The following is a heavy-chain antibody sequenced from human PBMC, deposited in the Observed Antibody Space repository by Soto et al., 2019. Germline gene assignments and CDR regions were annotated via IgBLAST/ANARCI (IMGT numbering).Heavy chain of an antibody. CDR1: GYTFTSFY. Sequence: QVQLVQSGAEVKKPGASVKVSCKASGYTFTSFYMHWVRQAPGQGLEWMGIINPSGTTTDYAQKFQGRVTMTRDTSTSTYYMELSRLTSEDTAVYYCAKPQVARHYYYGMEVWGQGTAVTVSS. CDR2: INPSGTTT. J-gene: IGHJ6*02. V-gene: IGHV1-46*01. CDR3: AKPQVARHYYYGMEV.